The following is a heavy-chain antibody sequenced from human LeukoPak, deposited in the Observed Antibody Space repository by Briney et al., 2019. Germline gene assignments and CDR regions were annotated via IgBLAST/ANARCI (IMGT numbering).Heavy chain of an antibody. V-gene: IGHV1-18*01. J-gene: IGHJ4*02. CDR2: ISTYNGNK. Sequence: ASVKVSFKASGYTFTSYGISWVRQAPGQGLEWMGWISTYNGNKNYAQKLEGRVTMTTDTSTNTAYMELRSLTSDDTAVYYCARDTIAAAGPFDYWGQGTLVTVSS. D-gene: IGHD6-13*01. CDR3: ARDTIAAAGPFDY. CDR1: GYTFTSYG.